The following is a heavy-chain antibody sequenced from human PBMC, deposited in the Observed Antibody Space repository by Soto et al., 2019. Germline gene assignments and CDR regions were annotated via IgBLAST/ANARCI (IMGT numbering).Heavy chain of an antibody. CDR1: GFTFSSYW. CDR2: IKQDGSAK. Sequence: PGGSLRLSCAASGFTFSSYWMSWVCQAPGKGLEWVANIKQDGSAKYYVDSVKGRFTISRDNAKNSLYLQMNSLRAEDTAVYYCARDTAQNHRNYYDSSGYNDDEAFDIWGQGTMVTVSS. CDR3: ARDTAQNHRNYYDSSGYNDDEAFDI. V-gene: IGHV3-7*01. D-gene: IGHD3-22*01. J-gene: IGHJ3*02.